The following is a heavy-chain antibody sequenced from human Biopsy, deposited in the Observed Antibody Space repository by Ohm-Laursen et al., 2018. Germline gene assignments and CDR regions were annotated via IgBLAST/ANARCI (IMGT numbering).Heavy chain of an antibody. J-gene: IGHJ6*02. Sequence: TLSLTWTVSGGFISSDHWSWIRQTPGKGLEWIGYFYYSGSTNYNPSLKSRVTISVDTSKNQFFLRLNSVTAADTVVYYWARATNSTGWPYYYFYGMDVWGQGTTVTVSS. CDR1: GGFISSDH. CDR3: ARATNSTGWPYYYFYGMDV. CDR2: FYYSGST. V-gene: IGHV4-59*01. D-gene: IGHD2/OR15-2a*01.